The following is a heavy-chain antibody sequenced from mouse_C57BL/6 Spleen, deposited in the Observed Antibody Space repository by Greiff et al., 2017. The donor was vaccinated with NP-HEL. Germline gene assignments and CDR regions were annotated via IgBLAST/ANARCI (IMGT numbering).Heavy chain of an antibody. CDR3: ARRKDYYGSRYYYAMDY. D-gene: IGHD1-1*01. V-gene: IGHV1-81*01. Sequence: VQLQQSGAELARPGASVKLSCKASGSTFTSYGISWVKQRTGQGLEWIGEIYPRSGTTYYNEKFKGKATLTADKSSSTAYMELRSLTSEDSAVYFCARRKDYYGSRYYYAMDYWGQGTSVTVAS. J-gene: IGHJ4*01. CDR1: GSTFTSYG. CDR2: IYPRSGTT.